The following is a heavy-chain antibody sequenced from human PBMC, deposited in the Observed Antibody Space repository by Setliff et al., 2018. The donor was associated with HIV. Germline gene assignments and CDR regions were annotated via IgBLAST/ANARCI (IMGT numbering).Heavy chain of an antibody. CDR3: ARGASKELDY. CDR2: INHSGST. V-gene: IGHV4-38-2*02. Sequence: SETLSLTCSVSGYSISSGYYWGWIRQPPGKGLEWIGEINHSGSTSYNPSLMSRVTISVDTSKDQFSLKLRSVTAADTAVYYCARGASKELDYWGPGTLVTVSS. D-gene: IGHD1-1*01. CDR1: GYSISSGYY. J-gene: IGHJ4*02.